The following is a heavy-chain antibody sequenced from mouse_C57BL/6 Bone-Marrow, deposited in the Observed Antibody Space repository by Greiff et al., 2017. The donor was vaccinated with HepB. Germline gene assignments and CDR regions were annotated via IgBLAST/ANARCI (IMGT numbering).Heavy chain of an antibody. J-gene: IGHJ3*01. Sequence: QLKQPGAELVKPGASVKMSCKASGYTFTSYWITWVKQRPGQGLEWIGDIYPGSGSTNYNEKFKSKATLTVDTSSSTAYMQLSSLTSEDSAVYYCARPLYYGNYWFAYWGQGTLVTVSA. CDR2: IYPGSGST. V-gene: IGHV1-55*01. CDR1: GYTFTSYW. D-gene: IGHD2-1*01. CDR3: ARPLYYGNYWFAY.